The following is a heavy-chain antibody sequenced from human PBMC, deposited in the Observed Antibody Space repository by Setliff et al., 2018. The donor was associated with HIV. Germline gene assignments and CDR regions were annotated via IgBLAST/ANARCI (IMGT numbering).Heavy chain of an antibody. Sequence: TLSLTCTVSGDSISSSRSFWGWIRQSPGKGLEWIGSIYFSGSVFYNPSLNSRVIISIDTSRNQFSLKLSSVTGADTAVYYCARVSSVIELQGGDYFDSWGQGTLVTVS. D-gene: IGHD1-7*01. J-gene: IGHJ4*02. CDR2: IYFSGSV. V-gene: IGHV4-39*07. CDR1: GDSISSSRSF. CDR3: ARVSSVIELQGGDYFDS.